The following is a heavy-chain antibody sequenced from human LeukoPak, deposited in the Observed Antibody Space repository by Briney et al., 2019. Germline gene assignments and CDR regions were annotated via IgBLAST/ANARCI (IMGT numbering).Heavy chain of an antibody. J-gene: IGHJ4*02. Sequence: GGSLRLSCAASGFTFNKYGMHWVRQAPGKGLEWVAVISKDGSDTSYADSVKGRFTISRDNAKNSLYLQMNSLRDEDTAVYYCARGVSRAFDYWGQGTLVTVSS. D-gene: IGHD3-10*01. CDR3: ARGVSRAFDY. CDR1: GFTFNKYG. CDR2: ISKDGSDT. V-gene: IGHV3-30*03.